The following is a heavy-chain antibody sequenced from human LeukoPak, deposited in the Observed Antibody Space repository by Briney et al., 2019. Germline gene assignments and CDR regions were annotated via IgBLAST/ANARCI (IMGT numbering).Heavy chain of an antibody. J-gene: IGHJ1*01. D-gene: IGHD6-19*01. V-gene: IGHV3-30*18. CDR3: AKGPFIAVAGNEYFQH. CDR1: GFTFSSYG. CDR2: ISYDGSNK. Sequence: PGRSLRLSCAASGFTFSSYGMHWVRQAPGKGLEWVAVISYDGSNKYYADSVKGRFTISRDNSKNTLYLQMNSLRAEDTAVYYCAKGPFIAVAGNEYFQHWGQGTLVTVSS.